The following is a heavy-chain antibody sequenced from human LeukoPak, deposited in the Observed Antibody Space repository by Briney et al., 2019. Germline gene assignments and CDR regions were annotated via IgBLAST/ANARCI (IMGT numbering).Heavy chain of an antibody. J-gene: IGHJ4*01. CDR1: GGSFSGYY. CDR2: INHSGST. V-gene: IGHV4-34*01. D-gene: IGHD3-10*01. Sequence: SETLSLTCAVYGGSFSGYYWSWIRQPPGKGLEWIGEINHSGSTNYNPSLKSRVTISVDTSKNQFSLKLSSVTAADTAVYYCARGSDYTWGGWGQGTLVTVSS. CDR3: ARGSDYTWGG.